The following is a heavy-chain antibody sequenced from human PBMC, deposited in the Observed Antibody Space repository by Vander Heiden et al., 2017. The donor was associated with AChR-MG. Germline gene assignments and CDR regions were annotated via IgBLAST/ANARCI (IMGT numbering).Heavy chain of an antibody. D-gene: IGHD2-2*01. V-gene: IGHV3-33*01. Sequence: QVQLVESGGGVVQPGRSLRLSCAASGFTFSSYGMHWVRQAPGKGLEWVAVIWYDGSNKYYADSVKGRFTISRDNSKNTLYLQMNSLRAEDTAVYYCARDGGSYCSSTSCYLGYWGQGTLVTVSS. J-gene: IGHJ4*02. CDR3: ARDGGSYCSSTSCYLGY. CDR2: IWYDGSNK. CDR1: GFTFSSYG.